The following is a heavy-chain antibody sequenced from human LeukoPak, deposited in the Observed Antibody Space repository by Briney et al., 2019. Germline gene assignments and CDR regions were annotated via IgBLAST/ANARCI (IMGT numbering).Heavy chain of an antibody. J-gene: IGHJ6*03. CDR2: INWSGGST. CDR3: ARGGYGASTPYYMDV. Sequence: GGSLRLSCAASGFTFDDYGLSWVRQAPGKGLEWVSGINWSGGSTNYANSVKGRSTISRDNSKNTLYLQMGSLRAEDMAVYYCARGGYGASTPYYMDVWGKGTTVTVSS. V-gene: IGHV3-20*04. CDR1: GFTFDDYG. D-gene: IGHD1-26*01.